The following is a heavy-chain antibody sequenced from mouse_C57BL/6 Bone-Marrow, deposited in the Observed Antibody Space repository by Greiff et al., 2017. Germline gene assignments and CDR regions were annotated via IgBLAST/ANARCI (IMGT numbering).Heavy chain of an antibody. Sequence: VQLQQPGAELVKPGASVKLSCKASGYTFTSYWMHWVKQRPGQGLEWIGMIHPNSGRPTYTATFKSKSPLTVAQSSSHAYIQLPILTSEDSAVYYGARCPSYYYGSTVHFPYWYFDVWGTGTTVTVSS. D-gene: IGHD1-1*01. CDR1: GYTFTSYW. CDR2: IHPNSGRP. CDR3: ARCPSYYYGSTVHFPYWYFDV. V-gene: IGHV1-64*01. J-gene: IGHJ1*03.